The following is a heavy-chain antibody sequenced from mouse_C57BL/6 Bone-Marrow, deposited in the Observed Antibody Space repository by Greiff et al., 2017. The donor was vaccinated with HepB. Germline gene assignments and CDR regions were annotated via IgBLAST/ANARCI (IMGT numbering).Heavy chain of an antibody. J-gene: IGHJ1*03. CDR1: GYTFTSYW. CDR2: IYPGSGST. D-gene: IGHD2-2*01. Sequence: VQLQQSGAELVKPGASVKMSCKASGYTFTSYWITWVKQRPGQGLEWIGDIYPGSGSTNYNEKFKSKATLTVDTSSSTAYMQLSSLTSEDSAVYYCARSPYGYDAHSYWYFDVWGTGTTVTVSS. V-gene: IGHV1-55*01. CDR3: ARSPYGYDAHSYWYFDV.